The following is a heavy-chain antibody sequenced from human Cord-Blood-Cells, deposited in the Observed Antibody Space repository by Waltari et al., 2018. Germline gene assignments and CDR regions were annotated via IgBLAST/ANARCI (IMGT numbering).Heavy chain of an antibody. J-gene: IGHJ3*02. CDR3: ARGASSGYWAGAVGGPDAFDI. D-gene: IGHD3-22*01. Sequence: QVQLQESGPGLVKPSGTLSPTCAASGGSISSSNWRGWVREPPGQGLEWIGEIYHRGSTNYNPSLKSRVTISVDKSKNQFSLKLSSVTAADTAVYYCARGASSGYWAGAVGGPDAFDIWGQGTMVTVSS. CDR2: IYHRGST. CDR1: GGSISSSNW. V-gene: IGHV4-4*02.